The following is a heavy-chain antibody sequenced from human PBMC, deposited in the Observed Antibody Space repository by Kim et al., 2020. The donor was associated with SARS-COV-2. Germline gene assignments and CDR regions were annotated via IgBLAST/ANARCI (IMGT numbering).Heavy chain of an antibody. CDR3: AGTMVRGDEYYYYYGMDV. D-gene: IGHD3-10*01. V-gene: IGHV1-2*02. J-gene: IGHJ6*02. CDR2: INPNSGGT. Sequence: ASVKVSCKASGYTFTGYYMHWVRQAPGQGLEWMGWINPNSGGTNYAQKFQGRVTMTRDTSISTAYMELSRLRSDDTAVYYCAGTMVRGDEYYYYYGMDVWGQGTTVTVSS. CDR1: GYTFTGYY.